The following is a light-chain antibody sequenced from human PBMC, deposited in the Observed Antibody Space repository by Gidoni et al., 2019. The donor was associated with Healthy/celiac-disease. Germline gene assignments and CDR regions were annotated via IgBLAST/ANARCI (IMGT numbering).Light chain of an antibody. CDR3: QLSYNIRT. J-gene: IGKJ3*01. Sequence: DVQMTQSPPFLSASVGDRVTITCRSSQSISGYLNWYQLKSGKAPELLIYAASTLRHGVPSRFSGSGSWTDFTPTISSLQPDDFATYYCQLSYNIRTFGPGTKVDMK. CDR1: QSISGY. V-gene: IGKV1-39*01. CDR2: AAS.